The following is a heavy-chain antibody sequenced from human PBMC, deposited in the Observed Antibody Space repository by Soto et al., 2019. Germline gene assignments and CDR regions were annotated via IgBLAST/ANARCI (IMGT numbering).Heavy chain of an antibody. J-gene: IGHJ4*02. D-gene: IGHD6-6*01. V-gene: IGHV3-30-3*01. CDR2: ISYDGSNK. Sequence: QVQLVESGGGVVQPGRSLRLSCAASGFTFSSYAMHWVRQAPGKGLEWVAVISYDGSNKYYADSVKGRFTISRDNSKNTLYLQMNSLRAEDTAVYYCARDLGKWGIAARHSFGYWGQGTLVTVSS. CDR3: ARDLGKWGIAARHSFGY. CDR1: GFTFSSYA.